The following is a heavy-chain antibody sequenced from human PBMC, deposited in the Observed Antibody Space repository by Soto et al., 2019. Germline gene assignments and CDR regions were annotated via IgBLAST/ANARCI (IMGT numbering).Heavy chain of an antibody. CDR3: ARGPRLRIAVAGTRWFDP. D-gene: IGHD6-19*01. CDR2: INHSGIT. V-gene: IGHV4-34*01. J-gene: IGHJ5*02. CDR1: GGSFSGYY. Sequence: SETLSLTCAVYGGSFSGYYCSWIRQPPWKGLEWIGEINHSGITNYNPSLKSRVTISVDTSKNQFSLKLSSVTAADTAVYYCARGPRLRIAVAGTRWFDPWGQRTLVTVCS.